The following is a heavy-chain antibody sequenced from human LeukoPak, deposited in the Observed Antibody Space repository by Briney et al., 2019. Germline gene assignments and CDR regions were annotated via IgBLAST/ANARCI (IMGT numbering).Heavy chain of an antibody. V-gene: IGHV3-74*01. D-gene: IGHD2-15*01. CDR2: NNGDGSTT. Sequence: PGGSLRLSCVASGFSLSGYWMYWVRQAPGKGLMYISRNNGDGSTTNYADVVKGRFTMSRDNVKNTLYLQMNSLRVEDTAVYYCARDPRNVGLAPWGQGTLLTVSS. J-gene: IGHJ5*02. CDR3: ARDPRNVGLAP. CDR1: GFSLSGYW.